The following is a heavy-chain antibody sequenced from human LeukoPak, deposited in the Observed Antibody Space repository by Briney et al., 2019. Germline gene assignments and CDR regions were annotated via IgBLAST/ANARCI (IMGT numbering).Heavy chain of an antibody. J-gene: IGHJ4*02. Sequence: SQTLSLTCAISGDSVSIKSAAWNWIRQSPSRGLEWLGRTYYRSKWHSEFAVSVKSRISINPDISRNQFSLQLSSVTPEDTAVYYCARMVGADPDYWGQGTLVTVSS. CDR3: ARMVGADPDY. CDR2: TYYRSKWHS. D-gene: IGHD2-8*01. V-gene: IGHV6-1*01. CDR1: GDSVSIKSAA.